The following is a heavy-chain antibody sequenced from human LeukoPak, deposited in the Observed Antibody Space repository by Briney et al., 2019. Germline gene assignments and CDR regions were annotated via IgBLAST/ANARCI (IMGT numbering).Heavy chain of an antibody. Sequence: ASEKVSCKVSGYRLSELSMHWVRQALGKGLEWMGGLDVEDDEPIYAQKFQGRVIMTEDTSTDTAYMELSSLRSEDTAVYYCATEATSPDYNYYMDVWGKGTTVTVSS. CDR1: GYRLSELS. CDR2: LDVEDDEP. D-gene: IGHD2-2*01. J-gene: IGHJ6*03. V-gene: IGHV1-24*01. CDR3: ATEATSPDYNYYMDV.